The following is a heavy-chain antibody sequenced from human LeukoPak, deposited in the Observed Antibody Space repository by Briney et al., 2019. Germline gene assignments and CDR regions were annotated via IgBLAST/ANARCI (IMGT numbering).Heavy chain of an antibody. CDR2: ISGNGGST. Sequence: GGSLRLSCAASGFTFSTYAMSWVRQAPGKGLEWVSVISGNGGSTSYTDSVKGRFTISRDSSKNMLYLQMSNLRAEDTALYYCAKDGRYCSGTSCYTSHWGQGTLVTVSS. J-gene: IGHJ4*02. CDR1: GFTFSTYA. V-gene: IGHV3-23*01. CDR3: AKDGRYCSGTSCYTSH. D-gene: IGHD2-2*02.